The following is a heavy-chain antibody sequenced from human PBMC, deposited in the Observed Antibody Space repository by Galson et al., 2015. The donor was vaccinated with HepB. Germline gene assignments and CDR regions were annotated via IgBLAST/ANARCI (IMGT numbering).Heavy chain of an antibody. D-gene: IGHD3-10*01. CDR2: IDPSDSYT. V-gene: IGHV5-10-1*01. CDR1: GYTFLNYW. CDR3: ARVSRHGSGNSC. Sequence: QSGAEVKKPGESPRISCKAYGYTFLNYWITWVRQMPGKGLEWMGRIDPSDSYTNYSPSFQGHVTITSDKSISTAYPQWSSLKASDTAMYYCARVSRHGSGNSCWGQGTLVTVSS. J-gene: IGHJ4*02.